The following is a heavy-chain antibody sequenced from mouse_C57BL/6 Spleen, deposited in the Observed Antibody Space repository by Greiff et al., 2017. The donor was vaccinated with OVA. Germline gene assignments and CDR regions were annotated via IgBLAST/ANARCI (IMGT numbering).Heavy chain of an antibody. CDR2: ISSGSSTI. CDR3: ARWPDD. Sequence: EVMLVESGGGLVKPGGSLKLSCAASGFTFSDYGMHWVRQAPEKGLEWVAYISSGSSTIYYADTVKGRFTISRDNAKNTLFLQMTSLRSEDTAMYYCARWPDDWGQGTTLTVSS. J-gene: IGHJ2*01. CDR1: GFTFSDYG. V-gene: IGHV5-17*01.